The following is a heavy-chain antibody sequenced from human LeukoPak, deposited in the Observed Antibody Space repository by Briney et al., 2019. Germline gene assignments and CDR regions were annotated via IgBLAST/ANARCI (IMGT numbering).Heavy chain of an antibody. Sequence: SETLSLTCTVSGGSINNYYWSWVRQLPGKGLEWIAYIYYRGSTNYNPSLKSRVTISVDTSKNQFSLKLSSVTAADTAVYYCAREYSYGYGYIYWGQGTLVTVSS. J-gene: IGHJ4*02. CDR3: AREYSYGYGYIY. D-gene: IGHD5-18*01. V-gene: IGHV4-59*01. CDR2: IYYRGST. CDR1: GGSINNYY.